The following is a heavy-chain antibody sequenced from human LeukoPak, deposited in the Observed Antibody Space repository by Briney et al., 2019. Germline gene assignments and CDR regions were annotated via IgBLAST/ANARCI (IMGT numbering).Heavy chain of an antibody. D-gene: IGHD4-17*01. V-gene: IGHV4-38-2*02. J-gene: IGHJ4*02. Sequence: SETLSLTCTVSGYSISSGYYWSWIRQPPGKGLEWIGEINHSGSTNYNPSLKSRVTISVDTSKNQFSLKLSSVTAADTAVYYCARGVRDYGFFDYWGQGTLVTVSS. CDR2: INHSGST. CDR3: ARGVRDYGFFDY. CDR1: GYSISSGYY.